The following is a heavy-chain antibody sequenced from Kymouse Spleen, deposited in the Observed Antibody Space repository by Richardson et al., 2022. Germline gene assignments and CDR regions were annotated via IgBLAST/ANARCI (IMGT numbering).Heavy chain of an antibody. V-gene: IGHV3-9*01. Sequence: EVQLVESGGGLVQPGRSLRLSCAASGFTFDDYAMHWVRQAPGKGLEWVSGISWNSGSIGYADSVKGRFTISRDNAKNSLYLQMNSLRAEDTALYYCAKDKGVRGVLLLLLRYGRLGPRDHGHRLL. D-gene: IGHD3-10*01. J-gene: IGHJ6*02. CDR2: ISWNSGSI. CDR3: AKDKGVRGVLLLLLRYGR. CDR1: GFTFDDYA.